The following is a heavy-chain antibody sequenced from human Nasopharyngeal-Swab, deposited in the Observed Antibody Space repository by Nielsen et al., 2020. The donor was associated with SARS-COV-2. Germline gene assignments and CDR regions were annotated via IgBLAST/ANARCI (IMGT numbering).Heavy chain of an antibody. CDR1: GFTFSNYA. D-gene: IGHD1-26*01. CDR3: AKGGRAGATRRYYYGMDV. Sequence: GGSLRLSCAASGFTFSNYAMSWVRQAPGKGLEWVSGISASGGSTYYADSVKGWFTISRDSSNNTLYLQMNSLRAEDTAAYYCAKGGRAGATRRYYYGMDVWGQGTTVTVSS. CDR2: ISASGGST. J-gene: IGHJ6*02. V-gene: IGHV3-23*01.